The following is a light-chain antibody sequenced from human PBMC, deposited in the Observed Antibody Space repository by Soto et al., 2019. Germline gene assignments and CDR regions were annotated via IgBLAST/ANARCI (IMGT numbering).Light chain of an antibody. V-gene: IGLV1-40*01. Sequence: QSVLTQPPSVSGAPGQRVTISCTGSSSNIGAGFDVHWYHQIAGTAPKLLIYGNSNRPSGVPDRFSGSKSGTSATLGITGLQTGDEADYYCGTWDSSLSAYVFGTGTKLTVL. CDR1: SSNIGAGFD. CDR3: GTWDSSLSAYV. J-gene: IGLJ1*01. CDR2: GNS.